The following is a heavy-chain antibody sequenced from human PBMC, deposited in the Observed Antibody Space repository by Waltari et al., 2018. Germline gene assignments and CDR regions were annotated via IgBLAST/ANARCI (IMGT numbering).Heavy chain of an antibody. CDR1: GVSITSDRHY. Sequence: QLQLQESGPGLVKPSETLSLTCSVSGVSITSDRHYWGWIRQPPGQGLEWIATLAYSGATYSSPYLKGRVTISRDTSKNQVSLQLGSVTAADTAVYYCATYIGASLGTAAFDVWGQGTMVTVSS. CDR3: ATYIGASLGTAAFDV. D-gene: IGHD5-12*01. CDR2: LAYSGAT. J-gene: IGHJ3*01. V-gene: IGHV4-39*01.